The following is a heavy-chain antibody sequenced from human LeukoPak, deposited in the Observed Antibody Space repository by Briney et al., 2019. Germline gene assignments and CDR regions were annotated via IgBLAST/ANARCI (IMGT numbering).Heavy chain of an antibody. Sequence: GGSLRLSCAASGFTFSSYAMHWVRQAPGKGLEWVAVISYDGSNKYYADSVKGRFSISRDNAKNSLYLQMNSLRAEDTAVYYCAIALDDYKNFYYGVDVWGQGTTVTVSS. V-gene: IGHV3-30-3*01. J-gene: IGHJ6*02. CDR3: AIALDDYKNFYYGVDV. CDR2: ISYDGSNK. D-gene: IGHD5-24*01. CDR1: GFTFSSYA.